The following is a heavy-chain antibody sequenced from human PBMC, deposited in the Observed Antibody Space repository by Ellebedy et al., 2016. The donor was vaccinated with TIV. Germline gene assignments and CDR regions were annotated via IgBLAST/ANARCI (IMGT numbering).Heavy chain of an antibody. CDR3: ARGPILWFGELLDY. J-gene: IGHJ4*02. CDR1: GYTFTSYA. V-gene: IGHV1-3*01. Sequence: AASVTVSCKALGYTFTSYAMHWVRQAPGQRLEWMGWINAGNGNTKYSQNFQGRVTITRDTSASTAYMELSSLRSEDTDVYYCARGPILWFGELLDYWGQGTLVTISS. D-gene: IGHD3-10*01. CDR2: INAGNGNT.